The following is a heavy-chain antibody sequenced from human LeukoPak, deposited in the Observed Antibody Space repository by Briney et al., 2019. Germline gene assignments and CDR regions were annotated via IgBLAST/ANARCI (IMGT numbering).Heavy chain of an antibody. J-gene: IGHJ6*03. V-gene: IGHV3-7*01. D-gene: IGHD3-10*01. CDR3: ARDSPSLRTPRGHYYMDV. CDR1: GFTFSSYW. CDR2: IKQDGNEK. Sequence: AGGSLRLSCAASGFTFSSYWMSWVRQAPGKGLEWVANIKQDGNEKYYVDSVKGRFTISRDNAKNSLYLQMNSLRAEDTAVYYCARDSPSLRTPRGHYYMDVWGKGTTVTVSS.